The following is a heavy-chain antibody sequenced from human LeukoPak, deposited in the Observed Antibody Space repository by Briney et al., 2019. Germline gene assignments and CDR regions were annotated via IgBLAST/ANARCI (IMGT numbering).Heavy chain of an antibody. D-gene: IGHD2-2*01. J-gene: IGHJ2*01. V-gene: IGHV3-23*01. CDR3: AKMLGFCTSISCYFYFDL. Sequence: GGSLRLSCEASGFTFSSYAMSWVRQAPGKGLEWVSTISGGGGTTYYADSVKGRFTISRDNSKDTLYLQMNSLRAEDTAVYYCAKMLGFCTSISCYFYFDLWGRGTLVTVSS. CDR1: GFTFSSYA. CDR2: ISGGGGTT.